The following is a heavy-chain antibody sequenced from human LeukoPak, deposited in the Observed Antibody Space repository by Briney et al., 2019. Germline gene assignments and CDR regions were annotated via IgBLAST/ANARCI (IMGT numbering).Heavy chain of an antibody. D-gene: IGHD3-16*02. CDR1: GYTFTSYG. Sequence: ASVKVSCKASGYTFTSYGISWVRQAPGQGLEWMGWISAYNGNTNYAQKLQGRVTMTTDTSTSTAYMELRSLRSDDTAVYYCARGSYTFGGVIVIPEFDYWGQGTLVTVSS. CDR2: ISAYNGNT. V-gene: IGHV1-18*01. J-gene: IGHJ4*02. CDR3: ARGSYTFGGVIVIPEFDY.